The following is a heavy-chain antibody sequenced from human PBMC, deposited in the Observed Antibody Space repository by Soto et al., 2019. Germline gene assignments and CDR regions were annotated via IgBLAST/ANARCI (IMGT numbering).Heavy chain of an antibody. CDR3: AKNSGPNWYFDL. Sequence: QVQLVQSGAEVKKPGASVKVSCKASGYTFSSYEITWVRQAPGQGLEWMGWISAYNGITKYAQNFQGRVTMTTETSTNTAYMELRSLRSDDTAVYYCAKNSGPNWYFDLWGRGTLVTVSS. D-gene: IGHD1-26*01. V-gene: IGHV1-18*01. CDR2: ISAYNGIT. CDR1: GYTFSSYE. J-gene: IGHJ2*01.